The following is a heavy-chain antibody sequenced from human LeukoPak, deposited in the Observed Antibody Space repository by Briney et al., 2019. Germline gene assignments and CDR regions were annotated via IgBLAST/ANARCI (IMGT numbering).Heavy chain of an antibody. J-gene: IGHJ4*02. CDR3: ARIRGHCSSTTCPNFDY. D-gene: IGHD2-2*01. Sequence: GGSLRLSCAASGFSFSGYNMNWVRQAPGNGLEWVSFIDGSSRYINYSDSVNGRFTISRDNTRNSLYLQMNSLRAEDTAVYYCARIRGHCSSTTCPNFDYWGQGTLVTVSS. V-gene: IGHV3-21*01. CDR1: GFSFSGYN. CDR2: IDGSSRYI.